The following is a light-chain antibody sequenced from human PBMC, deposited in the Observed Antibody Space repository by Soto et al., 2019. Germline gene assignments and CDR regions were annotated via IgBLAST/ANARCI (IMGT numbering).Light chain of an antibody. Sequence: QSVLTQPPSASGTPGQRVTISCSGSSSNVGRNTVNWYQQLPGTAPKLLIYSNNQRPSRVPDRFSGSKSGTSASLAISGLQSEDEADYYCAAWDDSLNAVVFGGGTKVTVL. J-gene: IGLJ2*01. CDR2: SNN. CDR3: AAWDDSLNAVV. CDR1: SSNVGRNT. V-gene: IGLV1-44*01.